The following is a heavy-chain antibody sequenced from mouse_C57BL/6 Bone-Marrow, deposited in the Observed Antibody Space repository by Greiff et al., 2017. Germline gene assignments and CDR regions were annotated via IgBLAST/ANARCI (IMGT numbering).Heavy chain of an antibody. CDR2: IDPENGDT. Sequence: VQLQQSGAELVRPGASVKLSCTASGFNIKDDYMHWVKQRPEQGLEWIGWIDPENGDTEYASKFQGKATITADTSSNTAYLQLSSLTSEDTAVYYWTIYDGYYVFAYWGPGTLVTVSA. J-gene: IGHJ3*01. V-gene: IGHV14-4*01. CDR1: GFNIKDDY. CDR3: TIYDGYYVFAY. D-gene: IGHD2-3*01.